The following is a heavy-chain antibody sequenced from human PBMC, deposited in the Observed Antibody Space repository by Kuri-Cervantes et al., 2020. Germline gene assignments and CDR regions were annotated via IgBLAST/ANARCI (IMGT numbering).Heavy chain of an antibody. CDR1: GFTFNNYG. Sequence: GGSLRLSCAASGFTFNNYGIHWVRQTPGKGLEWVANIKQDGSEKYYVDSVKGRFTISRDNAKNSLYLQMNSLRAEDTAVYYCARDRPDDSSGYYLGYGMDVWGQGTTVTVSS. D-gene: IGHD3-22*01. CDR3: ARDRPDDSSGYYLGYGMDV. V-gene: IGHV3-7*01. J-gene: IGHJ6*02. CDR2: IKQDGSEK.